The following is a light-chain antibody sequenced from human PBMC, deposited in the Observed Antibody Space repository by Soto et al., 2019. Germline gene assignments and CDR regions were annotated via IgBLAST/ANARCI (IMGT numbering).Light chain of an antibody. CDR2: DAS. CDR1: QSISSW. V-gene: IGKV1-5*01. J-gene: IGKJ1*01. Sequence: DIQMTQSPSTLSASVGARVTITCRASQSISSWLAWYQQKPGKAPKLLIYDASSLESGVPSRFSGSGSGTEFTLTISSLQPDDFATYYCQQYNSYSRTFGQGPKVEIK. CDR3: QQYNSYSRT.